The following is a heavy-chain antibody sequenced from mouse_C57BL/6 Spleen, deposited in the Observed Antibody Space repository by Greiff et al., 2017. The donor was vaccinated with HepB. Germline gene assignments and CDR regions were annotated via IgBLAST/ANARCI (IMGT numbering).Heavy chain of an antibody. CDR2: INPNNGGT. CDR3: ARRGYGSAWFAY. D-gene: IGHD1-1*01. CDR1: GYTFTDYY. J-gene: IGHJ3*01. Sequence: EVQLQQSGPELVKPGASVKISCKASGYTFTDYYMNWVKQSHGKSLEWIGDINPNNGGTSYNQKFKGKATLTVDKSSSTAYMELRSLTSEDSAAYYCARRGYGSAWFAYWGQGTLVTVSA. V-gene: IGHV1-26*01.